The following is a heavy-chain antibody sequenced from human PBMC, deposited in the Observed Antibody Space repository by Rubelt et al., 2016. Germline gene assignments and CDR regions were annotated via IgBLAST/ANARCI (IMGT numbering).Heavy chain of an antibody. CDR2: ISSNGGST. D-gene: IGHD3-10*01. V-gene: IGHV3-64*04. CDR3: ASMSSSMYYYDSGSQNRYYFDY. J-gene: IGHJ4*02. CDR1: GFTFSSYA. Sequence: SGFTFSSYAMHWVRQAPGKGLEYVSAISSNGGSTYYADSVKGRFTISRDSSKNTLYLQMNSLRAEDTAVYYCASMSSSMYYYDSGSQNRYYFDYWGQGTLVTVSS.